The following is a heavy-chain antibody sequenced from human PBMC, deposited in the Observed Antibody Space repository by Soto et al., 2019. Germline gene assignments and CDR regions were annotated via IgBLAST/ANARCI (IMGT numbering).Heavy chain of an antibody. D-gene: IGHD5-12*01. J-gene: IGHJ4*02. V-gene: IGHV4-39*01. CDR2: IYYTGIT. CDR3: ARPARQDTVARNY. CDR1: GGSISSSSYY. Sequence: SETLSLTCTVSGGSISSSSYYWGWIRQPPGKGLEWIGSIYYTGITHYNPSLKSRVTISIDTSKNQFSLNLNSVTAADTAVYYCARPARQDTVARNYWGQGTLVTVSS.